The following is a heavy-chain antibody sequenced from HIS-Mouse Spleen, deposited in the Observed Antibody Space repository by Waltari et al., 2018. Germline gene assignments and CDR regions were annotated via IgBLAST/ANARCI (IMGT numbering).Heavy chain of an antibody. CDR2: KSYDGSNK. J-gene: IGHJ4*02. V-gene: IGHV3-30-3*01. Sequence: QVQLVESGGGVVQPGRSLRLSCAASGFTFSSYAMHWVRQAPGKGRGWGAVKSYDGSNKYYADSVKGRFTISRDNSKNTLYLQMNSLRAEDTAVYYCARGPSVSVAGYFDYWGQGTLVTVSS. CDR3: ARGPSVSVAGYFDY. CDR1: GFTFSSYA. D-gene: IGHD6-19*01.